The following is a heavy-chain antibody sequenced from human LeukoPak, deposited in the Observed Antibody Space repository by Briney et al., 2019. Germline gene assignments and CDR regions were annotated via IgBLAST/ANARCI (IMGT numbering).Heavy chain of an antibody. CDR3: ARVLMVRGVIINAPFDY. V-gene: IGHV3-48*01. D-gene: IGHD3-10*01. CDR2: ISSSSSTI. J-gene: IGHJ4*02. Sequence: PGGSLRLSCAGSGFTLSTYGMSWVRQAPGKGLEWVSYISSSSSTIYYADSVKGRFTISRDNAKNSLYLQMNSLRAEDTAVYYCARVLMVRGVIINAPFDYWGQGTLVTVSS. CDR1: GFTLSTYG.